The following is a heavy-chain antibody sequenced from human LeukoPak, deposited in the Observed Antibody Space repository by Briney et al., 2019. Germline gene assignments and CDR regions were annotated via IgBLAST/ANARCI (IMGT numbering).Heavy chain of an antibody. J-gene: IGHJ5*02. CDR1: GFTFSSYS. CDR3: ARDPSTHHTDTAMDLYNWFDP. V-gene: IGHV3-21*01. Sequence: GGSLRLSCAASGFTFSSYSMNWVRQAPGKGLEWVSSISSSSSYIYYADSVKGRFTISRDNAKNSLCLQMNSLRAEDTAVYYCARDPSTHHTDTAMDLYNWFDPWGQGTLVTVSS. CDR2: ISSSSSYI. D-gene: IGHD5-18*01.